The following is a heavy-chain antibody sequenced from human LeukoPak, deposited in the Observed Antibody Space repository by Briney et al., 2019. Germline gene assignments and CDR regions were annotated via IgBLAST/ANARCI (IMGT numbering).Heavy chain of an antibody. V-gene: IGHV1-2*02. J-gene: IGHJ4*02. CDR1: GYTFTGYY. CDR3: ARDDYGDLQYFEN. Sequence: GASVKVSCKASGYTFTGYYMHWVRQAPGQGLEWMGWINPNDGGTLHAQKFQGRVTMTRDSSITTAYMELNGLRSDDTAVYYCARDDYGDLQYFENWGQGTLVTVSS. D-gene: IGHD4-17*01. CDR2: INPNDGGT.